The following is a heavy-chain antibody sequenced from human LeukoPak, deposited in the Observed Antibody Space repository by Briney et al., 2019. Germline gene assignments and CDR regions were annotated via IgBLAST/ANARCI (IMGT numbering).Heavy chain of an antibody. D-gene: IGHD3-9*01. CDR2: TNHSGST. J-gene: IGHJ5*02. Sequence: SETLSLTCAVYGGSFSGYYWSWIRQPPGKGLEWIGETNHSGSTNYNPSLKSRVTISVDTSKNQFSLKLSSVTAADTAVYYCASRPHKLRYQSTWGQGTLVTVSS. V-gene: IGHV4-34*01. CDR3: ASRPHKLRYQST. CDR1: GGSFSGYY.